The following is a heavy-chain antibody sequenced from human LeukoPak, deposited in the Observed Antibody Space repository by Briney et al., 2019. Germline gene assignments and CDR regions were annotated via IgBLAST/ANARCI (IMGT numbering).Heavy chain of an antibody. J-gene: IGHJ4*02. CDR3: ARVAYCGGDCYSFDY. CDR1: GGSISGYY. CDR2: IYYSGST. D-gene: IGHD2-21*02. V-gene: IGHV4-59*01. Sequence: PETLSLTCTVSGGSISGYYWSWIRQPPGKGLEWIAYIYYSGSTNYNPSLKSRVTISVDTSKKQFSLKLSSVTAADTAVYYCARVAYCGGDCYSFDYWGQGTLVTVSS.